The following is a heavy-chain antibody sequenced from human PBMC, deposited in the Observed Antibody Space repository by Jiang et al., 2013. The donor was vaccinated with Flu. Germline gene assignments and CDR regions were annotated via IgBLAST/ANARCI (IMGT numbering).Heavy chain of an antibody. J-gene: IGHJ1*01. CDR1: GFSLSTSGVG. D-gene: IGHD3-22*01. Sequence: TQTLTLTCTFSGFSLSTSGVGVGWIRQPPGKALEWLALIYWNDDKRYSPSLKSRLTITKDTSKNQVVLTMTNMDPVDTATYYCALPYYDSSAEYFQHWGQGTLVTVSS. V-gene: IGHV2-5*01. CDR3: ALPYYDSSAEYFQH. CDR2: IYWNDDK.